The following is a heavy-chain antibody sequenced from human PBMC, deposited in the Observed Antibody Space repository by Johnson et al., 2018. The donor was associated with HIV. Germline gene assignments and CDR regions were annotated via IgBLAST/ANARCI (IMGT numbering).Heavy chain of an antibody. Sequence: QVQLVESGGGLVQPGGSLRLSCAASGFTVSSNYMSWVRQAPGKGLEWVSFIRYDGSNKYYADSVKGRFTISRDNSKNTLYLQMSSLRADDTAVYYCAKGVRGYDYDALDFWGQGTMVTVSS. CDR2: IRYDGSNK. V-gene: IGHV3-30*02. D-gene: IGHD5-12*01. CDR3: AKGVRGYDYDALDF. CDR1: GFTVSSNY. J-gene: IGHJ3*01.